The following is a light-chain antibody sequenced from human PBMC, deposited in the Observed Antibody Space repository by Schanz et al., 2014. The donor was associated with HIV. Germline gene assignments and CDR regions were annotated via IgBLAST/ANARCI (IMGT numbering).Light chain of an antibody. Sequence: QSALTQPASVSGSLGQSITISCTGSSSDVGSYNPLSWYQQPPGKAPKLMIYEVSERPSGVPDRFSGSKSGTSASLAISGLQSEDEADYYCQSYDSSLSGSVVFGGGTKVTVL. V-gene: IGLV2-14*02. CDR1: SSDVGSYNP. CDR3: QSYDSSLSGSVV. J-gene: IGLJ2*01. CDR2: EVS.